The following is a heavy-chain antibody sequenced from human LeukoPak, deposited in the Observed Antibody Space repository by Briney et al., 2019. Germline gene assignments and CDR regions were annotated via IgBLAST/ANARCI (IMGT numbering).Heavy chain of an antibody. CDR2: ISSSSSYI. Sequence: PGGSLRLSCAASGFTFSSYSMNWVRQAPGKGLEWVSSISSSSSYIYYADSVKGRFTISRDNAKNSLYLQMNSLRAEDTAVYYCVRYCSSTSCLDMDVWGQGTTVTASS. V-gene: IGHV3-21*01. CDR1: GFTFSSYS. CDR3: VRYCSSTSCLDMDV. D-gene: IGHD2-2*01. J-gene: IGHJ6*02.